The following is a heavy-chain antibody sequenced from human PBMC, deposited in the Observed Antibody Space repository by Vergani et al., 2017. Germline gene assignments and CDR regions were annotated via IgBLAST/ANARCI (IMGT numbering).Heavy chain of an antibody. Sequence: QVQLQQWGAGLLKPSETLSLTCAVYGGSFSGYYWSWIRQPPGKGLEWIGEINHSGSTNYNPSLKSRVTISVDTSKNQFSLKLSSVTAADTAVYYCARGAMALVQVDYWGQGTLVTVSS. CDR1: GGSFSGYY. CDR2: INHSGST. V-gene: IGHV4-34*01. J-gene: IGHJ4*02. D-gene: IGHD6-13*01. CDR3: ARGAMALVQVDY.